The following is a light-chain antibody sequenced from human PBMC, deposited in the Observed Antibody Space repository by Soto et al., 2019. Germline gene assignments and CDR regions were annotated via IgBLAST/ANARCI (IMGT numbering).Light chain of an antibody. J-gene: IGKJ4*01. CDR3: KQSSAFALT. CDR2: AVS. Sequence: DIQMTQSPSSVSASVGDRVTITCRASQGINNWLAWYQQKPGKAPELLIYAVSYLQSGVPSRFSGSGSGTDFTLTISSLQPEDFATYFCKQSSAFALTFDGGTKVEIK. V-gene: IGKV1-12*01. CDR1: QGINNW.